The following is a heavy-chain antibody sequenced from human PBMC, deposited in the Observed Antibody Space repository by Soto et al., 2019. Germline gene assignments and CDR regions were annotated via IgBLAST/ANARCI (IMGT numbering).Heavy chain of an antibody. J-gene: IGHJ5*02. CDR3: AREVSGYTNSNWFDP. V-gene: IGHV3-7*01. CDR2: IKQDGSEK. D-gene: IGHD2-2*02. Sequence: PGGSLRLSCAASGFTFSSYWMSWVRQAPGKGLEWVANIKQDGSEKYYVDSVKGRFTISRDNAKNSLYLQMNSLRAEDTAVYYCAREVSGYTNSNWFDPWGQGTLVTVSA. CDR1: GFTFSSYW.